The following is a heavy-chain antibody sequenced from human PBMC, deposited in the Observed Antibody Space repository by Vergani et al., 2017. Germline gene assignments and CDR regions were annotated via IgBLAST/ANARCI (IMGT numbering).Heavy chain of an antibody. D-gene: IGHD2-2*01. CDR1: GYTFTSYY. V-gene: IGHV1-46*01. CDR2: INPSGGST. Sequence: QVQLVQSGAEVKKPGASVKVSCKASGYTFTSYYMHWVRQAPGQGLEWMGIINPSGGSTSYAQKFQGRVTMTRDTSTSTVYMELSSLRSEDTAVYYCASDSRYGSSVSCYVWLDWFDPWGQGTLVTVSS. J-gene: IGHJ5*02. CDR3: ASDSRYGSSVSCYVWLDWFDP.